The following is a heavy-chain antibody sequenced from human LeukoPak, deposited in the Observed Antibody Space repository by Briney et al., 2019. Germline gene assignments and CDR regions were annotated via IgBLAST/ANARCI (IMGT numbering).Heavy chain of an antibody. J-gene: IGHJ4*02. V-gene: IGHV3-30-3*01. D-gene: IGHD5-24*01. CDR3: AREGRDGGFDY. CDR2: ISYDGSNK. Sequence: GRSLRLSCAASGFTFSSYAMHWVRQAPGKGLEWVAVISYDGSNKYYADSVKGRFTISRDNSKNTLYLQMNSLRAEDTAVYYCAREGRDGGFDYWGQGTLVTVSS. CDR1: GFTFSSYA.